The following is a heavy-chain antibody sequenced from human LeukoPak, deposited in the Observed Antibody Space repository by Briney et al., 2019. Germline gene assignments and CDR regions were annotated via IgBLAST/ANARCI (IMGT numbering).Heavy chain of an antibody. CDR2: ISGSGGST. V-gene: IGHV3-23*01. J-gene: IGHJ4*02. D-gene: IGHD6-19*01. CDR3: AKDVAVAKEYYFDY. Sequence: PGGSLRLSCAASGFTFSSHAMSWVRQAPGKGLEWVSAISGSGGSTYYADSVKGRFTISRDNSKNTLYLQMNSLRAEDTAVYYCAKDVAVAKEYYFDYWGQGTLVTVSS. CDR1: GFTFSSHA.